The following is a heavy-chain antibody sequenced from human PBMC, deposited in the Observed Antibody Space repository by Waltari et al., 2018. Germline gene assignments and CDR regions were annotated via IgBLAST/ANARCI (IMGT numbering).Heavy chain of an antibody. V-gene: IGHV1-3*01. CDR3: ARSSAYYYDGRGYYHHWSYGMDV. Sequence: QAQLVQSGAEVKKPGASVKVSCKASGYPFTSFPLHLVRQAPGQRPEWMGWINAGKGDTKFSQKFQDRVTITRDTSASTAYMELSSLRSEDTAMYYCARSSAYYYDGRGYYHHWSYGMDVWGQGTTVTVSS. CDR1: GYPFTSFP. CDR2: INAGKGDT. D-gene: IGHD3-22*01. J-gene: IGHJ6*02.